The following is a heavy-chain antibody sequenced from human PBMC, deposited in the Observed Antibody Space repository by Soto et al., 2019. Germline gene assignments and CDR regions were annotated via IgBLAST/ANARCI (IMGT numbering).Heavy chain of an antibody. Sequence: SETLSLTCTVSGGSISSSSYYWGWIRQPPGKGLEWIGSIYYSGSTYYNPSLKSRVTISVDTSKNQFSLKLSSVTAADTAVYYCARQAAGSIYYYYYYGLDVWGQGTTVTVSS. D-gene: IGHD6-13*01. V-gene: IGHV4-39*01. CDR1: GGSISSSSYY. CDR3: ARQAAGSIYYYYYYGLDV. CDR2: IYYSGST. J-gene: IGHJ6*02.